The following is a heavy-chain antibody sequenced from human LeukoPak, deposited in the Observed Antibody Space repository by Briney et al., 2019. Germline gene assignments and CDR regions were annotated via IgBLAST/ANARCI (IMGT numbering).Heavy chain of an antibody. CDR2: IYTSGST. J-gene: IGHJ2*01. Sequence: SQTLSLTCTVSGGSISSGSYYWSWIRQPAGKGLEWIGRIYTSGSTNYNPSLKSRVTISVDTSKNQFSLKLSSVTAADTAVYYCARENHGDLLYWYFDLWGRGTLVTVSS. CDR3: ARENHGDLLYWYFDL. D-gene: IGHD4-17*01. CDR1: GGSISSGSYY. V-gene: IGHV4-61*02.